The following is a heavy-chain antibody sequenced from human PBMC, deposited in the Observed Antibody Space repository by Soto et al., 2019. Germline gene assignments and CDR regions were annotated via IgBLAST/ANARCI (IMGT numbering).Heavy chain of an antibody. V-gene: IGHV1-69*12. Sequence: QVQLVQSGAEVKKPGSSVKVSCKASGGTFSSYAISWVRQAPGQGLEWMGGIIPIFGTANYAQKFQGRVTXXAXEXMSTAYRELSSLRSEDTAVYYCARSREEDYYYGMDVWGQGTTVTVSS. CDR2: IIPIFGTA. CDR3: ARSREEDYYYGMDV. CDR1: GGTFSSYA. D-gene: IGHD1-26*01. J-gene: IGHJ6*02.